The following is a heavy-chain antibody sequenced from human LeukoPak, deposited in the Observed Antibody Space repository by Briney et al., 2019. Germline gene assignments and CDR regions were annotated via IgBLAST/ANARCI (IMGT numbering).Heavy chain of an antibody. V-gene: IGHV4-39*07. CDR3: ARFVGKWLHGYYMDV. CDR2: IFYSGST. CDR1: SGSISTSNYY. J-gene: IGHJ6*03. D-gene: IGHD5-24*01. Sequence: SETLSLTCTVSSGSISTSNYYWGWVRQPPGKALEWIGNIFYSGSTYYSPSLKSRVTISLDTSRNQFSLKLSSVTAADTAVYYCARFVGKWLHGYYMDVWGKGTTVTISS.